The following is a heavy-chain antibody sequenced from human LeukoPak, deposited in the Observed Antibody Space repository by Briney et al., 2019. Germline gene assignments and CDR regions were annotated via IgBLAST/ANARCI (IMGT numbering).Heavy chain of an antibody. CDR2: ISTTGST. J-gene: IGHJ5*02. CDR1: GVAISDYF. CDR3: ARYLPPTMVRGVMSNWFDP. D-gene: IGHD3-10*01. Sequence: SETLSLTCSVSGVAISDYFWSWIRQPAGRDLEWIGRISTTGSTYFNPSLQSRVRMSVDSSKTHFSLRLSSVTAADTAVYYCARYLPPTMVRGVMSNWFDPWGQGTLVTVSS. V-gene: IGHV4-4*07.